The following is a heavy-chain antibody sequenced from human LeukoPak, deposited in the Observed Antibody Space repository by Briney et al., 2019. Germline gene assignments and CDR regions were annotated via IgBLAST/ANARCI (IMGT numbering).Heavy chain of an antibody. CDR3: AHSLRRPSSSGGKCYYFDD. V-gene: IGHV2-5*02. CDR2: IFWDGDR. Sequence: SGPTLVNPTQTLPFTCTVTGFSTTTHGVGVGWIPQAPRKALEWLAIIFWDGDRRYNSSLRSRLTITSDNSKNQVVLIMTNMDPVDTATYFCAHSLRRPSSSGGKCYYFDDWGQGTLVTVSS. J-gene: IGHJ4*02. CDR1: GFSTTTHGVG. D-gene: IGHD2-15*01.